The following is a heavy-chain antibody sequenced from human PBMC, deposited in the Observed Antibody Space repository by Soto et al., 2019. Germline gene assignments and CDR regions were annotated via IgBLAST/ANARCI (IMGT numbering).Heavy chain of an antibody. CDR1: GFTFSSYA. CDR3: AKVISPTPESGYSSGWYGRGVDY. CDR2: ISWNSGSI. V-gene: IGHV3-23*01. Sequence: GGSLRLSCAASGFTFSSYAMSWVRQAPGKGLEWVSGISWNSGSIGYADSVKGRFTISRDNSKNTLYLQMNSLRAEDTAVYYCAKVISPTPESGYSSGWYGRGVDYWGQGTLVTVSS. D-gene: IGHD6-19*01. J-gene: IGHJ4*02.